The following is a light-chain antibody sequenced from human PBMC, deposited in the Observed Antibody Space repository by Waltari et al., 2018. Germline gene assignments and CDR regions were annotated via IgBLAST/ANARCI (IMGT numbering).Light chain of an antibody. J-gene: IGKJ1*01. CDR1: QSISSY. V-gene: IGKV1-39*01. CDR2: AAS. CDR3: QQSYSTPRT. Sequence: DIQMTQSPSSLSASVGDRVTITCRASQSISSYLNWYQQKPGKAPKLLIYAASSLQSGVPSRVSRSGSGTDFTLTSSSLQPEDFATYYCQQSYSTPRTFGQGTKVEIK.